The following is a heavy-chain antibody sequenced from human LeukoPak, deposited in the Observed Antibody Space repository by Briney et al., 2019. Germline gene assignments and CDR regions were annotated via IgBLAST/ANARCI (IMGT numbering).Heavy chain of an antibody. J-gene: IGHJ4*02. Sequence: SETLSLTCAVYGGSFSGYYWSWIRQPPGKGLEWIGEINHSGSTNYNPSLKSRVTISVDTSKNQFSLKLSSVTAADTAVYYCARGRFPDYWGQGTLVTVSS. CDR3: ARGRFPDY. V-gene: IGHV4-34*01. CDR1: GGSFSGYY. CDR2: INHSGST. D-gene: IGHD3-16*01.